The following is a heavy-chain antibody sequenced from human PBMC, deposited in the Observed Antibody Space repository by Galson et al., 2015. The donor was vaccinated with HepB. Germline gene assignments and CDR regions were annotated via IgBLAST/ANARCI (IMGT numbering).Heavy chain of an antibody. V-gene: IGHV1-69*13. D-gene: IGHD4-17*01. J-gene: IGHJ4*02. CDR1: GGTFSSYA. CDR3: AKDWEGVYGDYVGGLGY. CDR2: IIPIFGTA. Sequence: SVKVSCKASGGTFSSYAISWVRQAPGQGLEWMGGIIPIFGTANYAQKFQGRVTITADESTSTAYMELSSLRSEDTAVYYCAKDWEGVYGDYVGGLGYWGQGTLVTVSS.